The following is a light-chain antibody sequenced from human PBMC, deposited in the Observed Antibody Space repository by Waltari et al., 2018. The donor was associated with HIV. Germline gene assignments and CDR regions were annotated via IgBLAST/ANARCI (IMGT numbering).Light chain of an antibody. V-gene: IGLV2-23*02. CDR1: SSDVGSYNL. CDR3: SSYATAGTYVL. J-gene: IGLJ2*01. CDR2: EVN. Sequence: QSALTQPASVSGSPGQSITISCTGTSSDVGSYNLVSWYQQHPGKAPKLMISEVNKRPSGVSNRFSGSKSGNTASLTISGFQAEDEADYYCSSYATAGTYVLFGGGTKLTVL.